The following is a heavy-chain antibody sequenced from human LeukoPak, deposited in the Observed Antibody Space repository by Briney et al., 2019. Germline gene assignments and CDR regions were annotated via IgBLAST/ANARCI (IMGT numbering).Heavy chain of an antibody. J-gene: IGHJ4*02. CDR1: GYSFTSYW. D-gene: IGHD2-15*01. CDR2: IYPGDSDT. Sequence: GESLKISCKGSGYSFTSYWIGWVRQMPGKGLEWMGIIYPGDSDTRYSPSFQGQVTISADKSISTAYLQWSSLKASDTAMYYCARLLGYCSGGSCYPLDYWGQGTLVTVSS. CDR3: ARLLGYCSGGSCYPLDY. V-gene: IGHV5-51*01.